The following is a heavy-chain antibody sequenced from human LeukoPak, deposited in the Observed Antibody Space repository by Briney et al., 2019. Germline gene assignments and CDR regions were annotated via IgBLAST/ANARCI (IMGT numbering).Heavy chain of an antibody. D-gene: IGHD1-26*01. CDR2: ISSSSSYI. J-gene: IGHJ4*02. Sequence: GGSLRLSCAGSGFTVSSNYMSWVRQAPGKGLEWVSSISSSSSYIYYADSVKGRFTISRDNAKNSLYLQMNSLRAEDTAVYYCAREASGSYYFVYWGQGTLVTVSS. V-gene: IGHV3-21*01. CDR3: AREASGSYYFVY. CDR1: GFTVSSNY.